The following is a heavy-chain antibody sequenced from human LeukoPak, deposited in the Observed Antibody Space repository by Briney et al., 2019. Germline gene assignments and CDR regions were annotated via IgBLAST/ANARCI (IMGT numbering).Heavy chain of an antibody. Sequence: SETLSLTCTVSGGSISSYYWSWIRQPPGKGLEWIGYIYYSGSTNYNPSLKSRVTISVDTSKNQFSLKLSSVTAADTAVYYCAGIPPSEYYYMDVWGKGTTVTVPS. CDR2: IYYSGST. J-gene: IGHJ6*03. CDR3: AGIPPSEYYYMDV. CDR1: GGSISSYY. V-gene: IGHV4-59*08. D-gene: IGHD2-21*01.